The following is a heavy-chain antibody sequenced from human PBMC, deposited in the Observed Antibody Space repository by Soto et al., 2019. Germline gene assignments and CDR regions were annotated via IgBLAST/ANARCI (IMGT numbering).Heavy chain of an antibody. V-gene: IGHV3-30*18. Sequence: QVQLVESGGGVVQPGRCLRLSCAASGFTFNNYGMHWVRQAPGKGLEWVAVISYDGSNRYFSDSVKGRFTISRDNSKNTWYLRMNSLRAEDTAVYYCAKDEIPVVMGYYYGMDVLGQGTTVTVSS. J-gene: IGHJ6*02. CDR3: AKDEIPVVMGYYYGMDV. CDR1: GFTFNNYG. CDR2: ISYDGSNR. D-gene: IGHD2-2*01.